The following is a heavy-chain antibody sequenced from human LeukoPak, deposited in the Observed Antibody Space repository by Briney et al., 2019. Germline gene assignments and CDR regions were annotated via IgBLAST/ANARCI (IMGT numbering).Heavy chain of an antibody. Sequence: SETLSLTCTVSGGSISSYYWSWIRQPPGKGLEWIGYIYYSGSTNYNPSLKSRVTISVDTSKNQFSLKLSSVTAADTAVYYCARESADYYYMDVWGKGTTVTVSS. CDR2: IYYSGST. J-gene: IGHJ6*03. CDR1: GGSISSYY. V-gene: IGHV4-59*01. CDR3: ARESADYYYMDV.